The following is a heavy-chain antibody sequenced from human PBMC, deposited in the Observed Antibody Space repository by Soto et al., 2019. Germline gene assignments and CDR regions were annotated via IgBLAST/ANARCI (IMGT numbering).Heavy chain of an antibody. CDR3: ARAASYSDTAMVE. J-gene: IGHJ4*02. D-gene: IGHD5-18*01. CDR2: IYYSGST. V-gene: IGHV4-59*01. CDR1: GGSISSYY. Sequence: QVQLQESGPGLVKPSETLSLTCTVSGGSISSYYWSWIRQPPGKGLEWIGYIYYSGSTNYNPSLKSRVNISVDTCKNQFSLKLSSVTAADTAVYYCARAASYSDTAMVEWGQGTLVTVSS.